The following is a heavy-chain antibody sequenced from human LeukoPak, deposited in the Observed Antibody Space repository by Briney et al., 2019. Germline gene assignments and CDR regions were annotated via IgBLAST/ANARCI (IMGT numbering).Heavy chain of an antibody. V-gene: IGHV4-4*09. D-gene: IGHD6-6*01. Sequence: PSETLSLTCTVSRGSISSYYWSWIRQPPGKGLEWIGYIYTSGSTNYNPSLRSRVTISVDTSKNQFSLKLSSVTAADTAVYYCARRAAWSIAARQRYYYMDVWGKGTTVTVSS. J-gene: IGHJ6*03. CDR3: ARRAAWSIAARQRYYYMDV. CDR1: RGSISSYY. CDR2: IYTSGST.